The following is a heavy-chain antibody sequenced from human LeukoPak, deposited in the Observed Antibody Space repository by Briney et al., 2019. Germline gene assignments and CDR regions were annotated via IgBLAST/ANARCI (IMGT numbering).Heavy chain of an antibody. D-gene: IGHD2-21*01. V-gene: IGHV5-51*01. CDR3: ARRQFVARPGFDY. J-gene: IGHJ4*02. Sequence: GGSLRLSCTASGFTFGDYAMSWVRQAPGKGLEWMGIIYPGDSDTRYSPSFQGQVTISADKSINTAYLQWSSLKASDTAMYYCARRQFVARPGFDYWGQGTLVTVSS. CDR2: IYPGDSDT. CDR1: GFTFGDYA.